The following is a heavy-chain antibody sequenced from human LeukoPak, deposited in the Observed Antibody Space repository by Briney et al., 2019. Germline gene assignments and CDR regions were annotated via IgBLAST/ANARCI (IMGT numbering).Heavy chain of an antibody. CDR1: GFTFSSYC. V-gene: IGHV3-7*01. Sequence: GGSLRLSCVASGFTFSSYCMSWVRQAPGKGLEWVANIQDGSDKYYVDSVKGRFTISRDNAKKSLYLQMNSLRAEDTAVYYCATEFLGAVAETGDYWGQGTLVTVSS. CDR3: ATEFLGAVAETGDY. J-gene: IGHJ4*02. CDR2: IQDGSDK. D-gene: IGHD6-19*01.